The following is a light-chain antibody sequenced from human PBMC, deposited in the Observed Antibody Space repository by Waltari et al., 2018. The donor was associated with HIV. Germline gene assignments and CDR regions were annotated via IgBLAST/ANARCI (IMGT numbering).Light chain of an antibody. V-gene: IGLV3-25*03. J-gene: IGLJ1*01. CDR1: ALPKQF. CDR3: QSTDITGTYAV. Sequence: YELTQSPSVSVSPGQTATINCFGDALPKQFAYWYQHKPGQAPVLLISNDKERPSGIPDRCSGSGSGTTVTLTISGVRAEDEADYYCQSTDITGTYAVFGPGTKVTVL. CDR2: NDK.